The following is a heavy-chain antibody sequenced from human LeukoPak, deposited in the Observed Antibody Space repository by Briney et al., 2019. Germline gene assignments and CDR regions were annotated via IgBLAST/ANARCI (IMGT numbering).Heavy chain of an antibody. CDR1: GFSLSTSGVG. V-gene: IGHV2-5*01. CDR3: VHDIPRGEGFQH. D-gene: IGHD2-2*01. Sequence: SGPTLVKPTRTHTLTCTFSGFSLSTSGVGVGWVRQPPGKALQWLALIYGNDDKRYSPSLKNRLTISKDSSTSPVVLTMTNMDPVDTATYYCVHDIPRGEGFQHWGQGTLVTVSS. CDR2: IYGNDDK. J-gene: IGHJ1*01.